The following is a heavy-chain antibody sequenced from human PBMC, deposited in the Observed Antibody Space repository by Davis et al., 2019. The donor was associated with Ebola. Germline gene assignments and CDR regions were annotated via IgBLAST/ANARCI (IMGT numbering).Heavy chain of an antibody. CDR1: GGSFSGYY. CDR3: ARQSFGGYYYRWFDP. CDR2: IYYSGST. D-gene: IGHD3-22*01. Sequence: SETLSLTCAVYGGSFSGYYWSWIRQPPGKGLEWIGSIYYSGSTYYNPSLKSRVTISVDTSKNQFSLKLSSVTAAEKAVYYCARQSFGGYYYRWFDPWGQGTLVTVSS. V-gene: IGHV4-34*01. J-gene: IGHJ5*02.